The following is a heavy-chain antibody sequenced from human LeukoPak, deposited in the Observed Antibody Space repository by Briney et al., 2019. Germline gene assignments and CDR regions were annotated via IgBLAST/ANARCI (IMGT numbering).Heavy chain of an antibody. CDR1: GYTFTGYY. Sequence: ASVKVSCKASGYTFTGYYMHWVRQAPGHGLEWMGWINPNSGGTNYAQKFQGRVTMTRDTSISTAYMELSRLSSDDTAVYYCARDPLLHRGYDSGAYHWFDPWGQGTLVTVSS. CDR2: INPNSGGT. CDR3: ARDPLLHRGYDSGAYHWFDP. V-gene: IGHV1-2*02. J-gene: IGHJ5*02. D-gene: IGHD5-12*01.